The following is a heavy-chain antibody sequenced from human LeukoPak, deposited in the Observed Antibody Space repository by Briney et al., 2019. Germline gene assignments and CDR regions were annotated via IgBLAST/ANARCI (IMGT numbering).Heavy chain of an antibody. Sequence: PGGSLRLSCAASGFTFSNYAMSWVRQAPGKGLEWVSTINGSAENTYYADSVKGRFIISRNNSKNTLYLQMNSLRAEDTAIYFCAKAPRKFRGIIITPLYYFDYWGQGALVTVSS. CDR3: AKAPRKFRGIIITPLYYFDY. CDR2: INGSAENT. V-gene: IGHV3-23*01. J-gene: IGHJ4*02. D-gene: IGHD3-10*01. CDR1: GFTFSNYA.